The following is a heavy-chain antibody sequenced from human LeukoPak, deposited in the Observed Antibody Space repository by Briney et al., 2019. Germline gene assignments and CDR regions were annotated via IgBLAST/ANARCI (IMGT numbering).Heavy chain of an antibody. CDR3: ARGPRYSSGWYLWD. Sequence: SETLSLTCTVSGYSISSGYYWGWIRQPPGKGLEWIGYIYYSGSTNYNPSLKSRVTISVDTPKNQFSLKLSSVTAADTAVYYCARGPRYSSGWYLWDWGQGTLVTVSS. D-gene: IGHD6-19*01. CDR1: GYSISSGYY. CDR2: IYYSGST. V-gene: IGHV4-61*01. J-gene: IGHJ4*02.